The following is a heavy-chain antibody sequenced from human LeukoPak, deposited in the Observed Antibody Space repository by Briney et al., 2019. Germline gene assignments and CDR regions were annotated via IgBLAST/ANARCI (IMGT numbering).Heavy chain of an antibody. CDR3: ARVGTGSWFGAFDI. CDR1: GYTFTGYY. D-gene: IGHD6-25*01. V-gene: IGHV1-2*06. Sequence: ASVKVSCKASGYTFTGYYMHWVRQAPGQGLEWMGRINPNSGGTNYAQKFQGRVTMTRDTSTSTAYMELSRLRSDDTAVYYCARVGTGSWFGAFDIWGQGTMVTVSS. CDR2: INPNSGGT. J-gene: IGHJ3*02.